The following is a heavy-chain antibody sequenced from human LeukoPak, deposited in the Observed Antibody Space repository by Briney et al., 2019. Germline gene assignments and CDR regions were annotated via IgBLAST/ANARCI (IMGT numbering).Heavy chain of an antibody. V-gene: IGHV3-30-3*01. D-gene: IGHD3-22*01. J-gene: IGHJ4*02. Sequence: PGRSLRLSCAASGFTFSPHAMHWVRQAPGKGLKWVAVISSDGSDKYYADSVKGRFTISRDNSKNTLYLQMNSLRAEDTAVYYCAKDLYYYDSSGYSLFDYWGQGTLVTVSS. CDR2: ISSDGSDK. CDR3: AKDLYYYDSSGYSLFDY. CDR1: GFTFSPHA.